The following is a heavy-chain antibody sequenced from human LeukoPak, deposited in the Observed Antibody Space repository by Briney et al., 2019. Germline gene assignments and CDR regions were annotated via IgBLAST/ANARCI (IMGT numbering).Heavy chain of an antibody. V-gene: IGHV3-30*03. D-gene: IGHD6-6*01. J-gene: IGHJ3*02. CDR2: ISYDGSNK. CDR3: AREEQLVRYDAFDI. CDR1: GFTFSSYG. Sequence: PGGSLRLSCAASGFTFSSYGMHWVRQAPGKGLEWVAVISYDGSNKYYADSVKGRFTISRDNSKNTLYLQMNSLRAEDTAVYYCAREEQLVRYDAFDIWGQGTMVTVSS.